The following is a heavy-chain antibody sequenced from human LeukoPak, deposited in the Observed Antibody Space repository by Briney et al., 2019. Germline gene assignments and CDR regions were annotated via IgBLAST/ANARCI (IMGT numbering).Heavy chain of an antibody. D-gene: IGHD1-26*01. CDR3: ARAGDSGSYYNVDYYYMDV. CDR2: IYSGGST. CDR1: GIIFSNYS. Sequence: GVLRLSCAASGIIFSNYSINWVRQAPGKGLEWGSVIYSGGSTYYADSVKGRFTISRDNSKNTLYLQMNSLRAEDTAVYYCARAGDSGSYYNVDYYYMDVWGKGTTVTISS. J-gene: IGHJ6*03. V-gene: IGHV3-66*01.